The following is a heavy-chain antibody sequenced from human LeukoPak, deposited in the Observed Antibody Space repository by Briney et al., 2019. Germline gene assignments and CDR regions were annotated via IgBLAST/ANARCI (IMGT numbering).Heavy chain of an antibody. CDR2: ISYDGSNK. J-gene: IGHJ4*02. CDR3: ASDDRGIAAAGFFDY. V-gene: IGHV3-30*04. D-gene: IGHD6-13*01. Sequence: GGSLRLSCAASGFAFSSFAMHWVRQAPGKGLEWVAVISYDGSNKYYADSVKGRFTISRDNSKNTLYLQMNSLTAEDTAVYYCASDDRGIAAAGFFDYWGQGTLVTVSS. CDR1: GFAFSSFA.